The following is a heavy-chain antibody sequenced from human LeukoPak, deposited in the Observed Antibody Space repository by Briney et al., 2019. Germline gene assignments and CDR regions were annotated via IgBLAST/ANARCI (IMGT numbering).Heavy chain of an antibody. V-gene: IGHV1-18*01. D-gene: IGHD6-19*01. CDR3: ARDIRIEQWLVHDNWFDP. CDR2: ISAYNGNT. J-gene: IGHJ5*02. Sequence: GASVKVSCKTSGYTFTSYGISWVRQAPGQGLEWMGWISAYNGNTNYAQKLQGRVTMTTDTSTSTAYMELRSLRSDDTAVYYCARDIRIEQWLVHDNWFDPWGQGTLVTVSS. CDR1: GYTFTSYG.